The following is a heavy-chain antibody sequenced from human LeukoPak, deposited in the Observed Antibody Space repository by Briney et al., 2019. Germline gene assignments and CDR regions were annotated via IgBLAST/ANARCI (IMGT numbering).Heavy chain of an antibody. J-gene: IGHJ4*02. V-gene: IGHV1-18*01. Sequence: ASVEVSCKASGYTFTTYGINWVRQAPGQGLEWMGWISGYNGNTNYAQNLQGRVTMTTDTSTSTAYMELRSLRSDDTAVYYCARSALHCSSTSCYFYYWGQGTLVAVSS. D-gene: IGHD2-2*01. CDR1: GYTFTTYG. CDR2: ISGYNGNT. CDR3: ARSALHCSSTSCYFYY.